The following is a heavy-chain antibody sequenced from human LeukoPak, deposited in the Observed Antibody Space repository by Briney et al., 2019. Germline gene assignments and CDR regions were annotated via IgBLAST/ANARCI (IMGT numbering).Heavy chain of an antibody. CDR1: GFTFSSYS. V-gene: IGHV3-48*01. D-gene: IGHD6-19*01. CDR3: ARDISGWYSGGYFRMDV. CDR2: FNNVDKTI. Sequence: PGGSLRLSCAASGFTFSSYSMNWVRQAPGKGPEWVSYFNNVDKTIQYADSVKDRFTISRDNSKNTLYLQMNSLRAEDTAVYYCARDISGWYSGGYFRMDVWGQGTTVTVSS. J-gene: IGHJ6*02.